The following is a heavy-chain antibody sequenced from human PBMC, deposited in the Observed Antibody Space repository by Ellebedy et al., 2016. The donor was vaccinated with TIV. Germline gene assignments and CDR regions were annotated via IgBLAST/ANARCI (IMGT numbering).Heavy chain of an antibody. J-gene: IGHJ5*02. CDR1: GYTFTSYA. V-gene: IGHV1-3*01. CDR2: INAGNGNT. D-gene: IGHD3-3*01. CDR3: ARLLLDYDFWSGGQRNWFDP. Sequence: ASVKVSCXASGYTFTSYAMHWVRQAPGQRLEWMGWINAGNGNTKYSQKFQGRVTITRDTSASTAYMELSSLRSEDTAVYYCARLLLDYDFWSGGQRNWFDPWGQGTLVTVSS.